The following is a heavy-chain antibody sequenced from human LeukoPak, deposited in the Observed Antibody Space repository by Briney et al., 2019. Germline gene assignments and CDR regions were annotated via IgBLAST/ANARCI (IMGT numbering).Heavy chain of an antibody. Sequence: PGGSLRLSCAASGFTFSSYSMNWVRQAPGKGLEWVSSISSSSSYIYYADSVKGRFTISRDNAKNSLYLQMNSLRAEDTAVYYCAKVDYRQWLALDYWGQGTLVTVSS. V-gene: IGHV3-21*01. CDR1: GFTFSSYS. CDR2: ISSSSSYI. J-gene: IGHJ4*02. D-gene: IGHD6-19*01. CDR3: AKVDYRQWLALDY.